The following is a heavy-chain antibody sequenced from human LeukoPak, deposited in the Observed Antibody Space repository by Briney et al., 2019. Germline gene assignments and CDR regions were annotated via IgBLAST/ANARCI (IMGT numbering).Heavy chain of an antibody. D-gene: IGHD6-19*01. CDR1: GYTFTGYY. J-gene: IGHJ4*02. CDR2: INPNSGGT. Sequence: ASVKVSCKASGYTFTGYYMHWVRQAPGQGREGMGWINPNSGGTNYAQKFQGRVTMTRDTSISTAYMELSRLRSDDTAVYYCARGGIAVAGATRAPKSATDYWGQGTLVTVSS. V-gene: IGHV1-2*02. CDR3: ARGGIAVAGATRAPKSATDY.